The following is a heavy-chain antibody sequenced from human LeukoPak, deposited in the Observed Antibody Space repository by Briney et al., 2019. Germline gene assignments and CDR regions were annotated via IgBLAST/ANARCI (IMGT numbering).Heavy chain of an antibody. CDR1: GGTFSSYA. V-gene: IGHV1-69*13. D-gene: IGHD3-9*01. Sequence: SVKVSCKASGGTFSSYAISWVRQAPGQGLECMGGIIPIFGTANYAQKFQGRVTITADESTSTAYMELSSLRSEDTAVYYCARDKMDADILTGYCMYYWGQGTLVTVSS. CDR2: IIPIFGTA. J-gene: IGHJ4*02. CDR3: ARDKMDADILTGYCMYY.